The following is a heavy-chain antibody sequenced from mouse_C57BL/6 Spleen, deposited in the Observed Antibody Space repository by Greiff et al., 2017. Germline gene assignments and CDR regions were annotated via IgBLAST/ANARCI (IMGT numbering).Heavy chain of an antibody. D-gene: IGHD3-2*02. J-gene: IGHJ2*01. V-gene: IGHV1-54*01. Sequence: QVQLKQSGAELVRPGTSVKVSCKASGYAFTNYLIEWVKQRPGQGLEWIGVINPGSGGTNYNEKFKGKATLTADKSSSTAYMQLSSLTSEDSAVYFCARKAQAVDYWGQGTTLTVSS. CDR2: INPGSGGT. CDR3: ARKAQAVDY. CDR1: GYAFTNYL.